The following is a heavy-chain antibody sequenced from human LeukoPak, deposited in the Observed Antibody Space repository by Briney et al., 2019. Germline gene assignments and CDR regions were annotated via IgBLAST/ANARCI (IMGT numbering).Heavy chain of an antibody. CDR2: GDYSGGK. CDR3: AGERGEEYSSGWYKTNFFDN. CDR1: GDSFSSVTDY. D-gene: IGHD6-19*01. V-gene: IGHV4-39*07. J-gene: IGHJ4*02. Sequence: SETLSLTCTVSGDSFSSVTDYWAWIRQPPGKGLEWIASGDYSGGKYYNPSLENRVAISTDMSKSQISLKLTSVTGADTAVYYCAGERGEEYSSGWYKTNFFDNWGQGIRVTVSS.